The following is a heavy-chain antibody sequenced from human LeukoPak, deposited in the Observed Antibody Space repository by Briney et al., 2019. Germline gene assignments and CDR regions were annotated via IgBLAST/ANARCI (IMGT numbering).Heavy chain of an antibody. V-gene: IGHV4-59*01. CDR2: IYYSGST. CDR1: GGSISSYY. D-gene: IGHD4-17*01. CDR3: ARGDLGRKYGDYSSAEYFQH. J-gene: IGHJ1*01. Sequence: PSETRSLTCTVSGGSISSYYWSWIRQPPGKGLEWIGYIYYSGSTNYNPSLKSRVTISVDTSKNQFSLKLSSVTAADTAVYYCARGDLGRKYGDYSSAEYFQHWGQGTLVTVSS.